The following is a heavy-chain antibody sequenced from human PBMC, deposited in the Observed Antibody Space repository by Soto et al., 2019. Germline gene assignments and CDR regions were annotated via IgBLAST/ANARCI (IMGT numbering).Heavy chain of an antibody. D-gene: IGHD2-21*02. J-gene: IGHJ3*02. Sequence: GGSLRLSCAASGFTFSSYSMNWVRQAPGKGLEWVSYISSSSSTIYYADSVKGRFTISRDNAKNSLYLQMNSLRDEDTAVYYCARSRGCGGDCYYGAFDIWGHGTMVTVSS. CDR2: ISSSSSTI. V-gene: IGHV3-48*02. CDR1: GFTFSSYS. CDR3: ARSRGCGGDCYYGAFDI.